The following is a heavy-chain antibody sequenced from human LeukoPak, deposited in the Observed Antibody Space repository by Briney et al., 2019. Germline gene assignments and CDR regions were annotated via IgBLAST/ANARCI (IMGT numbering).Heavy chain of an antibody. J-gene: IGHJ4*02. Sequence: PGRSLRLSCAASGFTFSSYGMHWVRQAPGKGLEWVAVIWYDGSNKYYADSVKGRFTISRDNSKNTLYLQMNSLRAEDTAVYYCAKDGLSGSLDYRGQGTLVTVSS. CDR3: AKDGLSGSLDY. CDR1: GFTFSSYG. CDR2: IWYDGSNK. V-gene: IGHV3-33*06. D-gene: IGHD1-26*01.